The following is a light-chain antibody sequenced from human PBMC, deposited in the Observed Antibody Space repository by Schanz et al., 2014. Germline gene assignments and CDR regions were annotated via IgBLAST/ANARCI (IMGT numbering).Light chain of an antibody. V-gene: IGKV3-15*01. J-gene: IGKJ2*01. CDR3: QQYNNWPPMYT. CDR2: DAS. Sequence: EIVLTQSPGTLSLSPGERATLSCRASQSISLNYLAWYQQKPGQAPRLLIYDASTRATGIPARFSGSGSGTEFTLTISSLQSEDFAVYYCQQYNNWPPMYTFGQGTKLEIK. CDR1: QSISLN.